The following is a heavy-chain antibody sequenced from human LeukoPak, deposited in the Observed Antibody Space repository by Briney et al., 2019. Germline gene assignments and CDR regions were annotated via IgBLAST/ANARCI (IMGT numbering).Heavy chain of an antibody. CDR2: ISYDGSNK. D-gene: IGHD3-3*01. CDR3: ARVEGDFWSGYYNGYFDY. J-gene: IGHJ4*02. V-gene: IGHV3-30-3*01. Sequence: SCKASGYTFTSYYMHWVRQAPGKGLEWVAVISYDGSNKYYADSVKGRFTISRDNSKNTLYLQMNSLRAEDTAVYYCARVEGDFWSGYYNGYFDYWGQGTLVIVSS. CDR1: GYTFTSYY.